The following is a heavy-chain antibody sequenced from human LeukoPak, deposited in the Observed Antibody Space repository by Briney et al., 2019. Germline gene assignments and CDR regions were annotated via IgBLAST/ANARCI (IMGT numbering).Heavy chain of an antibody. J-gene: IGHJ4*02. CDR1: GFTFSSYA. Sequence: PGGFLRLSCAASGFTFSSYAMHWVRQAPGKGLEWVAVISYDGSNKYYADSVKGRFTISRDNSKNTLYLQMNSLRAEDTAVYYCAKDVSRSTGSGLRTFDYWGQGTLVTVSS. CDR2: ISYDGSNK. D-gene: IGHD6-19*01. CDR3: AKDVSRSTGSGLRTFDY. V-gene: IGHV3-30-3*01.